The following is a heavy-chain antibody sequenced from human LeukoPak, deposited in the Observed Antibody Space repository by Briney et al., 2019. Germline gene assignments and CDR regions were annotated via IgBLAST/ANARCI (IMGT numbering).Heavy chain of an antibody. CDR2: ISGGST. Sequence: GGSLRLSCAASGFTFSSYSMNWVRQAPGKGLERVSSISGGSTYYADSVKGRLTISRDNFKNTLYLQMSSLRAEDTAVYYCAKLAHNYDTKVDYWGQGTLVTVSS. J-gene: IGHJ4*02. D-gene: IGHD3-22*01. CDR3: AKLAHNYDTKVDY. CDR1: GFTFSSYS. V-gene: IGHV3-23*01.